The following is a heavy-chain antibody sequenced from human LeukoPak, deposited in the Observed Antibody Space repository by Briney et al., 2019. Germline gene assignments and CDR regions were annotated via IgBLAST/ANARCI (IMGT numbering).Heavy chain of an antibody. D-gene: IGHD2-2*01. V-gene: IGHV4-34*01. Sequence: SETLSLTCAVYGGSFSGYYWSWIRQPPGKGLEWIGEINHSGSTNYNPSLKSRVTISVDTSKNQFSLKLSSVTAADTAVYYCAREPPVRYCSSTSCLRENYYYYYKDVWGKGTTVTVSS. CDR1: GGSFSGYY. J-gene: IGHJ6*03. CDR3: AREPPVRYCSSTSCLRENYYYYYKDV. CDR2: INHSGST.